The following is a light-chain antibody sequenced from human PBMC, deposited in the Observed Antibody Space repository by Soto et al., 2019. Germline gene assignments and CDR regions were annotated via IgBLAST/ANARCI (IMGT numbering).Light chain of an antibody. V-gene: IGLV1-40*01. CDR1: SSNIGAGYD. J-gene: IGLJ1*01. CDR2: ANN. Sequence: QSVLTQPPSVSGAPGQRVTISCTGSSSNIGAGYDVHWYQQFPGTAPRLLIYANNNRPSGVPDRFSCSKSVTSASLAITGLQADDEAEYYCQSYDFGLSAHNYVFGTGTKVTVL. CDR3: QSYDFGLSAHNYV.